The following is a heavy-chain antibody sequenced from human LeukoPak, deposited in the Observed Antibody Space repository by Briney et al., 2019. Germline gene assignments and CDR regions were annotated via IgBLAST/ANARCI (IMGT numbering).Heavy chain of an antibody. V-gene: IGHV3-74*01. D-gene: IGHD6-13*01. CDR2: INSDGSST. J-gene: IGHJ6*04. Sequence: GGSLRLSCAASGFTFSSYWMHWVRQAPGKGLVWVSRINSDGSSTSYADSVKGRFTISRDNAKNTLYLQMNSLRAEDTAAYYCASPTTAAGTGYYYYGMDVWGKGTTVTVSS. CDR1: GFTFSSYW. CDR3: ASPTTAAGTGYYYYGMDV.